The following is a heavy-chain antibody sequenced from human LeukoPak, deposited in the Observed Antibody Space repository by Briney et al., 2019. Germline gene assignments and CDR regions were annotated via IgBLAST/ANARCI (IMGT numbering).Heavy chain of an antibody. CDR3: ARHLPLHYSSSLGYFQH. J-gene: IGHJ1*01. CDR2: IYYSGRT. V-gene: IGHV4-39*01. CDR1: GGSISSSSYY. Sequence: PSETLSLTCTVSGGSISSSSYYWGWIRQPPGKGLEWIGSIYYSGRTYYNPSLKSRVTISVDTSKNQFSLKLSSVTAADTAVYYCARHLPLHYSSSLGYFQHWGQGTLVTVSS. D-gene: IGHD6-13*01.